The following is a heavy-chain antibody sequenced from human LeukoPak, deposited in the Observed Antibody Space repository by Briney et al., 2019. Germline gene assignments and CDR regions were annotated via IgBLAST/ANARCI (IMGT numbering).Heavy chain of an antibody. J-gene: IGHJ4*02. CDR2: ISAYNGNT. CDR3: ARVAQLRFLEWLLDY. Sequence: ASVKVSCTASGYTFTSYGISRVRPAPGQGLEWMGWISAYNGNTNYAQKLQGRVTMTTDTSTSTAYMELRSLRSDDTAVYYCARVAQLRFLEWLLDYWGQGTLVTVSS. CDR1: GYTFTSYG. V-gene: IGHV1-18*01. D-gene: IGHD3-3*01.